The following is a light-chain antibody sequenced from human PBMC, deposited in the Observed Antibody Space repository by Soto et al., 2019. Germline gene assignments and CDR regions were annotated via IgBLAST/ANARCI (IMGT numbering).Light chain of an antibody. J-gene: IGKJ4*01. CDR1: QSISSY. CDR3: QQYNTFPQLT. CDR2: DAS. Sequence: EIVLTQSPATLSLSPGERATLSCRASQSISSYLAWYQQKPGQAPRLLIYDASNRATGIPARFSGSGSGTDFTLTISRLEPDDFAFYYCQQYNTFPQLTFGGGSKVDIK. V-gene: IGKV3-11*01.